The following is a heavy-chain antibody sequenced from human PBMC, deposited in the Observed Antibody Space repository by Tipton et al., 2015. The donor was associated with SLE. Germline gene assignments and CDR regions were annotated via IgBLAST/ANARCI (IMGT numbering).Heavy chain of an antibody. Sequence: TLSLTCAVYGGSFSGYYWSWIRQPPGKGLEWIGEINHSGSTNYNPSLKSRVTISVDTSKNQFSLKLSSVTAADTAVYYCARGLRITMVRRVPFDYWGQGTLVTVSS. CDR2: INHSGST. D-gene: IGHD3-10*01. J-gene: IGHJ4*02. CDR3: ARGLRITMVRRVPFDY. CDR1: GGSFSGYY. V-gene: IGHV4-34*01.